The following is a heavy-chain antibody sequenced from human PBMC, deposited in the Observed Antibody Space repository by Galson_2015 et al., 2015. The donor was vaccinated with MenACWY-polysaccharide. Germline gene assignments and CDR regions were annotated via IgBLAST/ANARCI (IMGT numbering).Heavy chain of an antibody. CDR1: GFTFSSYA. CDR3: AKYGIAVAGSLRNHFDY. V-gene: IGHV3-23*01. D-gene: IGHD6-19*01. J-gene: IGHJ4*02. Sequence: SLRLSCAASGFTFSSYAMSWVRQDPGKGLEWVSTISGSGSSTYYADSVKGRFTISRDSSKNTLHLQMNSLRAEDTAVYYCAKYGIAVAGSLRNHFDYWGQGTLVTVSS. CDR2: ISGSGSST.